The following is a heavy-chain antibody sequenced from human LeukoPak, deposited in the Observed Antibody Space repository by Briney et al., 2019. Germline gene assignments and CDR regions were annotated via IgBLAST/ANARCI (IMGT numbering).Heavy chain of an antibody. V-gene: IGHV3-21*01. D-gene: IGHD3-10*01. CDR3: ARSRVRGQNNAFDI. CDR2: ISSSSSHI. Sequence: GGSLRLSCAASGFTFSSYSMNWVRQAPGKGLEWVSSISSSSSHIYYADSVKGRFTISRDNAKNSLYLQMNSLRAEDTAVYYCARSRVRGQNNAFDIWGQGTMVTVSS. J-gene: IGHJ3*02. CDR1: GFTFSSYS.